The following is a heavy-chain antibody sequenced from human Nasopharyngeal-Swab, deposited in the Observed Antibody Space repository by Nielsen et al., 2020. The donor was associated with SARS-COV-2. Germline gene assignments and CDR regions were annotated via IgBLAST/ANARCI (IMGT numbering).Heavy chain of an antibody. CDR2: IYWDDDK. J-gene: IGHJ4*02. CDR1: GFSLSTSGVG. Sequence: GPTLVKPTKTLTLTCTFSGFSLSTSGVGVGWIRQPPGKALEWLALIYWDDDKRYSPSLKSRLTITKDTSKNQVVLTMTNMDPVDTATYYCAHWGYSYGSGRAYYFDYWGQGTLVTVSS. V-gene: IGHV2-5*02. D-gene: IGHD5-18*01. CDR3: AHWGYSYGSGRAYYFDY.